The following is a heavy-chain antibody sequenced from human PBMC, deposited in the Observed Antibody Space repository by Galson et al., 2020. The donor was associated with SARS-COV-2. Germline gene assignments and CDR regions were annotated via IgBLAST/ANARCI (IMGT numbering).Heavy chain of an antibody. J-gene: IGHJ4*02. Sequence: SQTLSLTCTVSGGSISSYYWSWIRQPPGKGLEWIGYIYYSGSTNYNPSLKSRVTISVDTSKNQFSLKLSSVTAADTAVYYCASGTWWFSFDYWGQGTLVTVSS. D-gene: IGHD2-15*01. CDR3: ASGTWWFSFDY. CDR2: IYYSGST. V-gene: IGHV4-59*01. CDR1: GGSISSYY.